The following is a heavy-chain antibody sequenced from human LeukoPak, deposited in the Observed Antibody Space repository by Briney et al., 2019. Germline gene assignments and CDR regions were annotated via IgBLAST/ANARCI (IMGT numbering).Heavy chain of an antibody. V-gene: IGHV1-2*02. Sequence: ASVKVSCKASGYTFTGYYMHWVRQAPGQGLEWMGWINPNSGGTNYAQKFQGRVTMTRDTSISTAYMELSRLGSDDTAVYYCARTRIAVAGPSDYWGQGTLVTVSS. CDR1: GYTFTGYY. CDR3: ARTRIAVAGPSDY. D-gene: IGHD6-19*01. J-gene: IGHJ4*02. CDR2: INPNSGGT.